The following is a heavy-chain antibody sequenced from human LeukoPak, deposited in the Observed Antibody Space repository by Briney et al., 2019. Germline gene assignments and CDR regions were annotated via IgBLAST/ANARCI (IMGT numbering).Heavy chain of an antibody. Sequence: SQTLSLTCTVSGGSISSGSYYWSWIRQPPGKGLEWIGYIYYSGSTNYNPSLKSRVTISVDTSKNQFSLKLSSVTAADTAVYYCASAPSRYYFDYWGQGTLVTVSS. J-gene: IGHJ4*02. CDR2: IYYSGST. V-gene: IGHV4-61*01. CDR1: GGSISSGSYY. CDR3: ASAPSRYYFDY. D-gene: IGHD2/OR15-2a*01.